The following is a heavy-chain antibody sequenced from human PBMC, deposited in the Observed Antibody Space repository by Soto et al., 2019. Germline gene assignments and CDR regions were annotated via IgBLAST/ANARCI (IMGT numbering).Heavy chain of an antibody. J-gene: IGHJ4*02. CDR1: GFTFSSYA. CDR3: AKDLYSYDSSGYYY. D-gene: IGHD3-22*01. Sequence: PGGSLRLSCAASGFTFSSYAMSWVRQAPGKGLEWVSAISGSGGSTYYADSVKGRFTISRDNSKNTLYLQMNSLRAEDTAVYYCAKDLYSYDSSGYYYWGQGTRVTVSS. V-gene: IGHV3-23*01. CDR2: ISGSGGST.